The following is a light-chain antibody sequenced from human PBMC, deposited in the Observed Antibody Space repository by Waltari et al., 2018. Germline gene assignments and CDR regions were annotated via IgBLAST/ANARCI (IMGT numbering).Light chain of an antibody. CDR3: QQYNQWPPS. CDR1: QSVTSN. V-gene: IGKV3-15*01. CDR2: GAS. J-gene: IGKJ4*01. Sequence: EIVMTQSPDTLSVSPGEGVTLSCRATQSVTSNLAWYQQKAGQAHRLLIYGASINCPCILVSVSGSGAGTEFSLTISSLQSEDVVAYYCQQYNQWPPSFGGGTKVEIK.